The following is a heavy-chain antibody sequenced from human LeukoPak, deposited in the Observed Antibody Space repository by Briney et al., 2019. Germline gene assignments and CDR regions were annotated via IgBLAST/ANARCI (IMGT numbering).Heavy chain of an antibody. V-gene: IGHV1-69*05. CDR1: GGTFSSYA. CDR3: AREVRPYHYDSSGYYIHSPFDY. D-gene: IGHD3-22*01. CDR2: IIPIFGTA. J-gene: IGHJ4*02. Sequence: GASVKVSCKASGGTFSSYAISWVRQAPGQGLEWMGGIIPIFGTANYAQKFQGRVTITTDESTSTAYMELSSLRSEDTAVYYCAREVRPYHYDSSGYYIHSPFDYWGQGTLVTVSS.